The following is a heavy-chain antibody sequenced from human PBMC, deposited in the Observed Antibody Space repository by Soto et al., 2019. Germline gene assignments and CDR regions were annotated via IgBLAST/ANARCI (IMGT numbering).Heavy chain of an antibody. CDR3: AHKGSGSRAIDY. Sequence: QITLKESGPTLVKPTQTLTLTYTFSGFSLSTSGVGVGWIRQPPGKALEWLAVIYWDDSKTYSPSLKSRLTITKDTSRDQVVLTMTNMDPVDTATYYCAHKGSGSRAIDYWGQGALVTVSS. J-gene: IGHJ4*02. CDR1: GFSLSTSGVG. CDR2: IYWDDSK. V-gene: IGHV2-5*02. D-gene: IGHD3-10*01.